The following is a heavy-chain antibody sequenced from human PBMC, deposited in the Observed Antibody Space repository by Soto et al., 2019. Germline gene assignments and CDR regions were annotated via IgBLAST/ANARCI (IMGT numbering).Heavy chain of an antibody. Sequence: QVQLVQSGAEVKKPGSSVKVSCKASGGTFSSYAISWVRQAPGQGLEWMGGIIPIFGTANYAQQFQGRVTNAADESTSRAYMELSGMRSADTAVNYWARDRDNWNDVLDYGMAVWGQGATVTVSS. D-gene: IGHD1-1*01. J-gene: IGHJ6*02. CDR1: GGTFSSYA. CDR2: IIPIFGTA. V-gene: IGHV1-69*12. CDR3: ARDRDNWNDVLDYGMAV.